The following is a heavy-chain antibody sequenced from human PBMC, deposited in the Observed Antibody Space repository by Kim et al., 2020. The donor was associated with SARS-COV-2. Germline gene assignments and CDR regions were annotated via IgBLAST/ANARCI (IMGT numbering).Heavy chain of an antibody. J-gene: IGHJ4*02. D-gene: IGHD2-15*01. CDR3: ARGLYPDIVVVVADPYFDY. Sequence: SETLSLTCAVYGGSFSGYYWSWIRQPPGKGLEWIGEINHSGSTNYNPSLKSRVTISVDTSKNQFSLKLSSVTAADTAVYYCARGLYPDIVVVVADPYFDYWGQGTLVTVSS. CDR1: GGSFSGYY. V-gene: IGHV4-34*01. CDR2: INHSGST.